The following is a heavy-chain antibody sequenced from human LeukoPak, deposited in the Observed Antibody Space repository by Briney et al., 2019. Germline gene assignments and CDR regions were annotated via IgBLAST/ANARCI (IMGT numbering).Heavy chain of an antibody. CDR3: ARGDYGDYRVFYTLFDY. D-gene: IGHD4-17*01. CDR2: IYPGDSDT. J-gene: IGHJ4*02. CDR1: GYSFSSNW. V-gene: IGHV5-51*01. Sequence: GESLKISCKGSGYSFSSNWIGWVRQMPGKRLEWMGIIYPGDSDTRYSPSFQGQVTISADKSISTAYLQWSSLKASDTAMYYCARGDYGDYRVFYTLFDYWGQGTLVTVSS.